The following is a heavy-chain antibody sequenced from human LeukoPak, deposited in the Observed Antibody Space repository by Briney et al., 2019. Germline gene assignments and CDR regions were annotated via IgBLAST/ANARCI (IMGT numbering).Heavy chain of an antibody. D-gene: IGHD3-22*01. Sequence: SDTLSLTCTVSGGSISSSSYYWGWIRQPRGKGLEWIGSIYYSGSTNYNPSLKSRVTIPGDTSKNQFSLRLSSVTAADTAVYYCARASYSYDINGWVPFDYWGQGTLVTVSS. CDR3: ARASYSYDINGWVPFDY. J-gene: IGHJ4*02. CDR1: GGSISSSSYY. V-gene: IGHV4-39*07. CDR2: IYYSGST.